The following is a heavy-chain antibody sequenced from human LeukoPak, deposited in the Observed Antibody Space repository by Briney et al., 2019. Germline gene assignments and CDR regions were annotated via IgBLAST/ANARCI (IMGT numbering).Heavy chain of an antibody. J-gene: IGHJ4*02. D-gene: IGHD5-12*01. CDR1: GFTFDDYA. CDR2: ISWNSGSI. V-gene: IGHV3-9*01. CDR3: AKGSSGYDYCPAAAGVDFDY. Sequence: GRSLRLSCAASGFTFDDYAMHWVRQAPAKGLEWVSVISWNSGSIGYADSVKGRFTISRDNAKNSLYLQMNSLRAEDTALYYCAKGSSGYDYCPAAAGVDFDYSGQGTLVTVSS.